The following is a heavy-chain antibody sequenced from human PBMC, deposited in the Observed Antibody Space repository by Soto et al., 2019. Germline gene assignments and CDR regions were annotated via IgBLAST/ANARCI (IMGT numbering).Heavy chain of an antibody. D-gene: IGHD6-13*01. CDR3: TRQDGIAAAGRY. CDR2: IRSKTNNYAT. CDR1: GFTFSGSA. V-gene: IGHV3-73*01. J-gene: IGHJ4*02. Sequence: PGGSLRLSCAASGFTFSGSAMHWVRQASGKGLEWVGRIRSKTNNYATAYAASVRGRFTISRDDSKNTAYLQMNSLKTEDTAVYYCTRQDGIAAAGRYWGQGTLVTVSS.